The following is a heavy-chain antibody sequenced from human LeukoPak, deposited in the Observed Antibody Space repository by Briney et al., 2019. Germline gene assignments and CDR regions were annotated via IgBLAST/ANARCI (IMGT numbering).Heavy chain of an antibody. J-gene: IGHJ6*02. V-gene: IGHV1-3*01. D-gene: IGHD6-13*01. CDR1: GYTFTSYA. CDR3: ARDTDSSSWYGYYYYGMDV. CDR2: INAGNGNT. Sequence: ASVKVSCKASGYTFTSYAMYWVRQAPGQRLEWMGWINAGNGNTKYSQKFQGRVTITRDTSASTAYMELSSLRSEDTAVYYCARDTDSSSWYGYYYYGMDVWGQGTTVTVSS.